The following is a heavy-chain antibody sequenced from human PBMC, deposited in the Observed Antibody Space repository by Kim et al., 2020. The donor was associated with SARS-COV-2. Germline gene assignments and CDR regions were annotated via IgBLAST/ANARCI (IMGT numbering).Heavy chain of an antibody. CDR3: ARGELRYFDWLLYLY. Sequence: SETLSLTCTVSGGSISSSSYYWGWIRQPPGKGLEWIGSIYYSGSTYYNPSLKSRVTISVDTSKNQFSLKLSSVTAADTAVYYCARGELRYFDWLLYLYWGQGTLVTVSS. V-gene: IGHV4-39*01. D-gene: IGHD3-9*01. CDR1: GGSISSSSYY. J-gene: IGHJ4*02. CDR2: IYYSGST.